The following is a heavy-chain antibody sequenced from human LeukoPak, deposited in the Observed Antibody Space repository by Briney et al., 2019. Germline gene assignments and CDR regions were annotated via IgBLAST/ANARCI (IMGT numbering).Heavy chain of an antibody. CDR2: IIPIFGTA. V-gene: IGHV1-69*05. CDR1: GYTFTDYA. D-gene: IGHD3-22*01. J-gene: IGHJ5*02. Sequence: ASVKVSCKASGYTFTDYAMNWVRQAPGQGLEWMGGIIPIFGTANYAQKFQGRVTITTDESTSTAYMELSSLRSEDTAVYYCARLSPYDSPGPWGQGTLVTVSS. CDR3: ARLSPYDSPGP.